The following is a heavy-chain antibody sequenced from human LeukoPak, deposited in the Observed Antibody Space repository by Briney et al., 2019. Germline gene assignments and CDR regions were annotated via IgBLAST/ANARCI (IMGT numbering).Heavy chain of an antibody. Sequence: GGSLRLSCAASGYTFTSYAMHWVRQAPGQRLEWMGWINAGNGNTKYSQKFQGRVTITRDTSASTAYMELSSLRSEDTAVYYCARPNPLGGCFDYWGQGTLVTVSS. CDR1: GYTFTSYA. V-gene: IGHV1-3*01. CDR2: INAGNGNT. CDR3: ARPNPLGGCFDY. D-gene: IGHD3-10*01. J-gene: IGHJ4*02.